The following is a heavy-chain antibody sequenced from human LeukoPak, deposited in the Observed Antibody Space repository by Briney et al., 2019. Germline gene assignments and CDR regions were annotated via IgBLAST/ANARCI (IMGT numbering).Heavy chain of an antibody. D-gene: IGHD5-18*01. CDR3: TKGTIWLPSDY. Sequence: GGSLRLSCAASGFTFSNYAMSWAREAPGKGLEWVSAISGSSGSTYYAASVKGRFTISRDNSKNTLYLQMNSLRAEDTAVYYCTKGTIWLPSDYWGQGTLVTVSS. CDR2: ISGSSGST. CDR1: GFTFSNYA. V-gene: IGHV3-23*01. J-gene: IGHJ4*02.